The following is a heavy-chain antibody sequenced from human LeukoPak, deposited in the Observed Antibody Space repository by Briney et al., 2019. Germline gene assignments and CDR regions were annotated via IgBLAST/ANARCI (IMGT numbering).Heavy chain of an antibody. CDR3: ASMTTYCGGDCYFFDY. J-gene: IGHJ4*02. CDR2: ISGSGNTI. CDR1: GLTFSPYS. D-gene: IGHD2-21*02. V-gene: IGHV3-48*04. Sequence: GGSLRLSCAVSGLTFSPYSVNWVRQAPGKGLDWISYISGSGNTIYYADSVKGRFTISRDNAKNSLYLQMNSLRAEDTAVYYCASMTTYCGGDCYFFDYWGQGTLVTVSS.